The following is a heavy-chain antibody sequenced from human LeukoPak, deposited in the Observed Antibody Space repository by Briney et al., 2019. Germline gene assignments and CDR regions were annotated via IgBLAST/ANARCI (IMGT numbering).Heavy chain of an antibody. CDR1: GGSISSYY. Sequence: SETLSLTCTVSGGSISSYYWSWIRQPPGKGLEWIGYIYYSGSTNYNPSLKSRVTISVDTSKNQFSLKLSSVTAADTAVYYCARGFSWESAYCGGDCYSPFDYWGQGTLVTVSS. D-gene: IGHD2-21*02. CDR3: ARGFSWESAYCGGDCYSPFDY. J-gene: IGHJ4*02. V-gene: IGHV4-59*01. CDR2: IYYSGST.